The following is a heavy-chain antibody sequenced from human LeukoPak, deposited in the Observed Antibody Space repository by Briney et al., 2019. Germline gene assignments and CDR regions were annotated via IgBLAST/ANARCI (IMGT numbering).Heavy chain of an antibody. V-gene: IGHV4-59*01. Sequence: SETLSLTCTVSGGSISSYYWSWIRQPPGKGLEWIGYIYYSGSTNYNPSLKSRVTISVDTSKNQFSLKLSSVTAADTAVYYCAKASEPYDYSNYVGFDQWGQGTLVTVSS. CDR3: AKASEPYDYSNYVGFDQ. D-gene: IGHD4-11*01. CDR2: IYYSGST. CDR1: GGSISSYY. J-gene: IGHJ4*02.